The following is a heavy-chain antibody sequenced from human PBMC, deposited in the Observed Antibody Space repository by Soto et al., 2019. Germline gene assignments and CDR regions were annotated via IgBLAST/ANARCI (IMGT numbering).Heavy chain of an antibody. D-gene: IGHD5-12*01. CDR2: IIPIFGTA. J-gene: IGHJ4*02. Sequence: QGQLVQSVAEVKKPGSSVKVSCKASGGTFSSSAISWVRQAPGQGIEWMGGIIPIFGTANYAQKFQGRVTITADESTRTAYMDRSSLSSEDTAVYYCARGFGGSLLATTNLDYWGQGNLVTVSS. V-gene: IGHV1-69*01. CDR3: ARGFGGSLLATTNLDY. CDR1: GGTFSSSA.